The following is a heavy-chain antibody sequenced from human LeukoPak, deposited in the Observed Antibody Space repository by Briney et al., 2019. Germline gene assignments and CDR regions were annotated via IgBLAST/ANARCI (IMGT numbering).Heavy chain of an antibody. V-gene: IGHV4-59*01. CDR2: MYYSGNT. Sequence: SETLSLTCTVSVDSISGYYWSWIRQPPGKGLEWIGYMYYSGNTNYHPSLKSRLTTSLDTSKNQFSLKLSSVTAADTAVYYCARGKYYFDYWGQGTLVTVSS. CDR1: VDSISGYY. CDR3: ARGKYYFDY. J-gene: IGHJ4*02.